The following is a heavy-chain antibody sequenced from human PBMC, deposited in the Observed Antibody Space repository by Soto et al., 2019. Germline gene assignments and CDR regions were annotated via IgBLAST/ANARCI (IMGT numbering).Heavy chain of an antibody. D-gene: IGHD3-10*01. J-gene: IGHJ5*02. V-gene: IGHV4-34*01. Sequence: SETLSLTCAVYGGSFSGYYWSWIPQPPGTGLEGVGEINHSGRTNYNPSLKSRVNISVDTSKKKFSLKLSSVTAADTAVYYCARGGRYYGSGSYHKYNWFDPWGQGTLVTVAS. CDR1: GGSFSGYY. CDR2: INHSGRT. CDR3: ARGGRYYGSGSYHKYNWFDP.